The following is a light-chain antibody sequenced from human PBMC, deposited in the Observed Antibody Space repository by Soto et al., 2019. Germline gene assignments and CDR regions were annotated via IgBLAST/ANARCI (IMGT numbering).Light chain of an antibody. CDR3: QQGKTFPLT. CDR1: QDIGTW. J-gene: IGKJ4*01. CDR2: SES. Sequence: DIQMTQSPSSVSASVGDRVSITCRASQDIGTWLAWYQQNPGKAPKLLIHSESSLQSGVPSRFSASGSGTDFTLTISSLEPEDFATYYCQQGKTFPLTFGGGTKVDIK. V-gene: IGKV1D-12*01.